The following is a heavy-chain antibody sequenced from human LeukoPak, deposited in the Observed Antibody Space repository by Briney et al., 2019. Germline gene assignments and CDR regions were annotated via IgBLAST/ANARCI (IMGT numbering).Heavy chain of an antibody. V-gene: IGHV1-18*01. CDR2: ISAYNGNT. J-gene: IGHJ5*02. D-gene: IGHD3-10*01. CDR1: GYTFTSYG. Sequence: ASVKVSCKASGYTFTSYGISWVRQAPGQGLEWMGWISAYNGNTNYAQKLQGRVTMTTDTSTSTAYMELRSLRSDDTAVYYCARDQSKTRIRFGELSHFDPWGQGTLVTVSS. CDR3: ARDQSKTRIRFGELSHFDP.